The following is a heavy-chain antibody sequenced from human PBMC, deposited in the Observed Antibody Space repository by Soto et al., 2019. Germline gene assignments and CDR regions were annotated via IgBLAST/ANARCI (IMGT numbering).Heavy chain of an antibody. CDR2: INHSGRT. CDR1: GGSFSGYY. D-gene: IGHD3-16*02. J-gene: IGHJ4*01. Sequence: QVQLQQWGVGLWKPSETLSLTCAVYGGSFSGYYWMWIRQPPGKGLEWIGEINHSGRTNYNPSLKSRVTISVDTSKNQFSLKLSSVTAADTAVYYCAREVSLSIDYWSHGTLVTVSS. V-gene: IGHV4-34*01. CDR3: AREVSLSIDY.